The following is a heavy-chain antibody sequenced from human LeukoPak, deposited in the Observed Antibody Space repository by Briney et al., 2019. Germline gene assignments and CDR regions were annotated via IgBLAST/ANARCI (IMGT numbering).Heavy chain of an antibody. CDR2: ISGSGGST. D-gene: IGHD5-18*01. CDR3: ASQDTALHYYYGMDV. Sequence: PGGSLRLSCAASGFTFSSYAMSWVRQAPGKGLEWVSAISGSGGSTYYADSVKGRFTISRDNAKNSLYLQMNSLRDEDTAVYYCASQDTALHYYYGMDVWGQGTTVTVSS. J-gene: IGHJ6*02. CDR1: GFTFSSYA. V-gene: IGHV3-23*01.